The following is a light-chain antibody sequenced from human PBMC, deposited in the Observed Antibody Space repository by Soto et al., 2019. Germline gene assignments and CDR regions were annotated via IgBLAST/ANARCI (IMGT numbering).Light chain of an antibody. Sequence: DIQMTQSPSTLSASIRDRVTITCRASRSISDWLAWYQQKPGKAPELLIFDASSLKSGVPSRFSGSGSGTEFTLTISRLQPDDVATYHCLQYSSHSWTFGQGTKVDIK. J-gene: IGKJ1*01. CDR1: RSISDW. CDR3: LQYSSHSWT. CDR2: DAS. V-gene: IGKV1-5*01.